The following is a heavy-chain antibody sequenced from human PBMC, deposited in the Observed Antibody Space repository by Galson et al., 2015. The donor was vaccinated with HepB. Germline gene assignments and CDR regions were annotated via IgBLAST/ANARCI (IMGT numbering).Heavy chain of an antibody. D-gene: IGHD6-19*01. CDR2: IYSGGSA. V-gene: IGHV3-66*01. CDR1: GFTVSSNC. CDR3: ARDGAVAGADYGMDV. Sequence: SLRLSCAASGFTVSSNCMNWVRQAPGKGLEWVSIIYSGGSAYYADSVKGRFTISRGNSKNTLYLQMNSLRAEDTAVYYCARDGAVAGADYGMDVWGQGTTVTVSS. J-gene: IGHJ6*02.